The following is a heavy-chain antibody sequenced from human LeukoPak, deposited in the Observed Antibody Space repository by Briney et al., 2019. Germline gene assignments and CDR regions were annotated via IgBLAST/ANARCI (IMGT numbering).Heavy chain of an antibody. V-gene: IGHV5-51*01. CDR2: IYSDDSDA. CDR3: ARQRGASGTINYFDP. J-gene: IGHJ5*02. D-gene: IGHD2-8*01. Sequence: GESLKISCETSGYTFTTYWIGWVRQMPGTGLEWVGAIYSDDSDARYSPSSQGQVISSADKSTRTAYLQWSSLKASDTAIYYCARQRGASGTINYFDPWGQGTLVTVSS. CDR1: GYTFTTYW.